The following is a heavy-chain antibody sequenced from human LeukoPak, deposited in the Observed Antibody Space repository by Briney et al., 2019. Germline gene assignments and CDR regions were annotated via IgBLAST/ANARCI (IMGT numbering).Heavy chain of an antibody. V-gene: IGHV3-48*03. CDR1: GFTFSNYD. CDR2: ISSSRSTI. CDR3: ARETHLATHFFDY. D-gene: IGHD3-3*02. J-gene: IGHJ4*02. Sequence: GGSLRLSCAASGFTFSNYDINWVRQAPGKGLEWVSYISSSRSTIYYADSVKGRFTSSRDNAKNSLYLQMSSLRAEDTAVYYCARETHLATHFFDYWGQGTLVTVSS.